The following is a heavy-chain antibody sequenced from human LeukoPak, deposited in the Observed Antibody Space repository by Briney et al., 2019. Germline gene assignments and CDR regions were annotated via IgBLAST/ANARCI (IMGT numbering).Heavy chain of an antibody. J-gene: IGHJ4*02. CDR2: IHYSGRT. D-gene: IGHD2-15*01. Sequence: SETLSLTCTVSGGSINNNNYYWSWIRQHPGQGLEWIGYIHYSGRTFYNPALKSRLTISVDTSNNQFSLKLTSVTAADTAVYFCRGGPPVRYCRATCCLYFEPWGQGTQVTGSS. V-gene: IGHV4-31*03. CDR1: GGSINNNNYY. CDR3: RGGPPVRYCRATCCLYFEP.